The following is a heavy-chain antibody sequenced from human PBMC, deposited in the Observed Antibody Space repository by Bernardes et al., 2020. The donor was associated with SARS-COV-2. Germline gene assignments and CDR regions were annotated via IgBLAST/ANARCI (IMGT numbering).Heavy chain of an antibody. D-gene: IGHD3-22*01. CDR3: ARAPRVKVVITAFDY. CDR2: IYYSGST. J-gene: IGHJ4*02. Sequence: SETLSLTCTVSGGSISSVGYYWSWIRQHPGKGLEWIGYIYYSGSTYYNPSLKSRVTISVDTSKNQFSLKLSSVTAADTAVYYCARAPRVKVVITAFDYWGQGTLVTVSS. V-gene: IGHV4-31*03. CDR1: GGSISSVGYY.